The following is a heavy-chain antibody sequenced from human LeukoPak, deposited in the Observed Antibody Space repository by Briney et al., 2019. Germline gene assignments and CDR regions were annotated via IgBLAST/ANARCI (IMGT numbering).Heavy chain of an antibody. CDR1: GFPFSSYA. CDR3: VRGYSFGPYGMDV. D-gene: IGHD2-15*01. V-gene: IGHV3-64D*09. CDR2: ISDSGGST. J-gene: IGHJ6*02. Sequence: PGGSLRLSCSASGFPFSSYAMHWVRQAPGKGLEYVSAISDSGGSTYYADSVKGRFTTSRDNSKNTLYLQMSSLRAEDTAAYFCVRGYSFGPYGMDVWGQGTTVTVSS.